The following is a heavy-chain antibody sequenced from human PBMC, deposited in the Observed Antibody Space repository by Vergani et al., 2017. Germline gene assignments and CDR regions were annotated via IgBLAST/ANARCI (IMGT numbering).Heavy chain of an antibody. D-gene: IGHD3-9*01. V-gene: IGHV4-31*03. CDR1: GDSISSGVYY. J-gene: IGHJ4*02. CDR2: TYSTGST. Sequence: QVQLQESGPGLVKPSQTLSLTCSVSGDSISSGVYYWNWIRQHPGKGLEWIGYTYSTGSTHHNPSLRRRINMSVDTSKNQFYLKLNSVTAADTAMYYCARTESFILRYFHWALWAQGTLVTVSS. CDR3: ARTESFILRYFHWAL.